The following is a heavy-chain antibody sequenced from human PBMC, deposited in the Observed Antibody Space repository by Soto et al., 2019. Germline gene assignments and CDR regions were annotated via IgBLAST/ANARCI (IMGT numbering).Heavy chain of an antibody. CDR1: GFTFSSYA. CDR3: ARVDILTGPFYY. D-gene: IGHD3-9*01. Sequence: EVQLLESGGGLVQPGGSLRLSCAASGFTFSSYAMSWVRQAPGKGLEWVSAISGSGGSTYYADSVKGRFTISRDNSKNTLYLKMNSLRAEDTAVYYCARVDILTGPFYYWGQGTLVTVSS. CDR2: ISGSGGST. V-gene: IGHV3-23*01. J-gene: IGHJ4*02.